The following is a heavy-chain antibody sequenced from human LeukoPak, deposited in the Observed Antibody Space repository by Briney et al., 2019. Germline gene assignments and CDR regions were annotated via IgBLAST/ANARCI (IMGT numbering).Heavy chain of an antibody. CDR1: GGTFSSYA. D-gene: IGHD1-7*01. CDR2: IIPIFGTA. J-gene: IGHJ4*02. Sequence: SVKVSCKASGGTFSSYAISWVRQAHGQGLEWMGRIIPIFGTANYAQKFQGRVTITTDESTSTAYMELSSLRSEDTAVYYCARGTSGTTSLFYWGQGTLVTVSS. CDR3: ARGTSGTTSLFY. V-gene: IGHV1-69*05.